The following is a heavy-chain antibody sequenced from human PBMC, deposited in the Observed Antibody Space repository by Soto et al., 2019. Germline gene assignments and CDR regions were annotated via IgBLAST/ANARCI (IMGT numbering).Heavy chain of an antibody. CDR3: ARDGEVVTANYYYYGMDV. J-gene: IGHJ6*02. CDR2: ISSSSSYI. CDR1: GFTFSSYS. Sequence: GGSLRLSCAASGFTFSSYSMNWVRQAPGKGLEWVSSISSSSSYIYYADSVKGRFTISRDNAKNSLYLQMNSLRAEDTAVYYCARDGEVVTANYYYYGMDVWGQGTTVTVSS. V-gene: IGHV3-21*01. D-gene: IGHD2-21*02.